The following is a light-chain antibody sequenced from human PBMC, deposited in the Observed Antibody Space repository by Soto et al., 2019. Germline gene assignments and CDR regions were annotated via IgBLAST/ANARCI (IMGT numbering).Light chain of an antibody. Sequence: EIVLTQSPGTLSLSPGERATLSCRASQRVSSSYLAWYQQKPGQAPRLLIYGTSNRATGIPDTFRGSGSGTDFSLTISRLEPEDFAVYYCQQYGTSPWTFGQGTKVEIK. V-gene: IGKV3-20*01. CDR3: QQYGTSPWT. CDR1: QRVSSSY. J-gene: IGKJ1*01. CDR2: GTS.